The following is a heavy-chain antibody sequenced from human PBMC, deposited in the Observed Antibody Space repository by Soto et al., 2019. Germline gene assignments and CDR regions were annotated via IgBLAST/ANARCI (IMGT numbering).Heavy chain of an antibody. CDR1: GDSVSGNSAA. V-gene: IGHV6-1*01. J-gene: IGHJ5*02. CDR2: TYYSSKWYN. Sequence: SQTLSLTCAISGDSVSGNSAARNWIRQSPSRGLEWLGRTYYSSKWYNDYALSVRGRLTVNPDTSKNQISLRLNSVTPEDTAVYYCARGRVRLGARPENWLDPWGQLTLVTVYS. D-gene: IGHD6-6*01. CDR3: ARGRVRLGARPENWLDP.